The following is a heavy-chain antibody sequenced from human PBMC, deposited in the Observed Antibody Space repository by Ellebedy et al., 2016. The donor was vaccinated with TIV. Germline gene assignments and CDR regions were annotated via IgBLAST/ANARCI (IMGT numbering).Heavy chain of an antibody. CDR3: ARGGSTSQWRDYYFDY. J-gene: IGHJ4*02. V-gene: IGHV4-4*02. CDR1: GGSISSSNW. Sequence: SETLSLTCAVSGGSISSSNWWSWVRPPPGKGLEWIGEIYHSGSTNYNPSLKSRVTISVDKSKSQFSLKLSSVTAADTAVYYCARGGSTSQWRDYYFDYWGQGTLVTVPS. CDR2: IYHSGST. D-gene: IGHD6-19*01.